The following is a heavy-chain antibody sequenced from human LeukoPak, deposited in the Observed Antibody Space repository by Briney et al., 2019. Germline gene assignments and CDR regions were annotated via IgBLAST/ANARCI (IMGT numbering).Heavy chain of an antibody. V-gene: IGHV4-39*02. D-gene: IGHD5-24*01. J-gene: IGHJ4*02. Sequence: SETLSVTCTVSGGSITSGSYHWGWIRQSPGKGLEWIGNTYYTGSAYYRPSLQSRVSISVDTSKKEFSLKLTSVTAADTAVYYCARDRDGYAYSFDYWGQGTLVTVSS. CDR1: GGSITSGSYH. CDR3: ARDRDGYAYSFDY. CDR2: TYYTGSA.